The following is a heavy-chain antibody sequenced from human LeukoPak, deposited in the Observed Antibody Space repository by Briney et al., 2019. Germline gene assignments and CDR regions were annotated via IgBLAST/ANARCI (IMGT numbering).Heavy chain of an antibody. CDR3: TTDPPSRTWMKARGDY. D-gene: IGHD1-1*01. CDR1: GFTFSNAW. V-gene: IGHV3-15*01. J-gene: IGHJ4*02. CDR2: IKSKTDGGTT. Sequence: GGSLRLSCAASGFTFSNAWMSWVRRAPGKGLEWVGRIKSKTDGGTTDYAAPVKGRFTISRDDSKNTLYLQMNSLKTEDTAVYYCTTDPPSRTWMKARGDYWGQGTLVTVSS.